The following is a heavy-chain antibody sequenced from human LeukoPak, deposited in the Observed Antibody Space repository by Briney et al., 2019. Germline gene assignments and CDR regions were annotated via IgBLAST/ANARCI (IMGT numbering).Heavy chain of an antibody. CDR2: INPNSGGT. D-gene: IGHD6-13*01. Sequence: GASVKVSCKASGGTFSSYAISWVRQAPGQGLEWMGWINPNSGGTNYAQKFQGRVTMTRDTSISTAYMELSRLRSDDTAVYYCARVTGYRIEDYFDYWGQGTLVTVSS. CDR3: ARVTGYRIEDYFDY. J-gene: IGHJ4*02. CDR1: GGTFSSYA. V-gene: IGHV1-2*02.